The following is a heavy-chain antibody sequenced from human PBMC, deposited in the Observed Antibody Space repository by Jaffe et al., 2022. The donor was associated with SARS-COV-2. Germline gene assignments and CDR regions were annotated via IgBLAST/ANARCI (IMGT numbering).Heavy chain of an antibody. D-gene: IGHD2-15*01. CDR2: INHSGST. Sequence: QVQLQQWGAGLLKPSETLSLTCAVYGGSFSGYYWSWIRQPPGKGLEWIGEINHSGSTNYNPSLKSRVTISVDTSKNQFSLKLSSVTAADTAVYYCARDAAATSRNWFDPWGQGTLVTVSS. CDR1: GGSFSGYY. CDR3: ARDAAATSRNWFDP. J-gene: IGHJ5*02. V-gene: IGHV4-34*01.